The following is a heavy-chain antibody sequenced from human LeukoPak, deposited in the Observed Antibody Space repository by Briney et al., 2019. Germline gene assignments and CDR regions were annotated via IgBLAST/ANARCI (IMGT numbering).Heavy chain of an antibody. J-gene: IGHJ4*02. V-gene: IGHV3-23*01. CDR1: GFTFSSYA. Sequence: GGSLRLSCAASGFTFSSYAMSWVRQAPGKGLEWVSAISGSGGSTYYADSVKGRFTISRDNSKNTLYLQMNSLRAEDTAVYYCAKGSTQRITIFGVAPYFGYWGQGALVTVSS. CDR3: AKGSTQRITIFGVAPYFGY. D-gene: IGHD3-3*01. CDR2: ISGSGGST.